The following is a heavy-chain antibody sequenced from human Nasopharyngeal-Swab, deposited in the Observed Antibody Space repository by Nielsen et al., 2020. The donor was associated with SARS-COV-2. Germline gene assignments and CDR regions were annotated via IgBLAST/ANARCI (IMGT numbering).Heavy chain of an antibody. Sequence: GGSLRLSCAASGFTFSSYGMHWVRQAPGKRLEWVAVISYDGSNKYYADSVKGRFTISRDNSKNTLYLQMNSLRAEDTAVYYCAREFPGSSGVYFDYWGQGTLVTVSS. CDR2: ISYDGSNK. CDR1: GFTFSSYG. V-gene: IGHV3-30*03. D-gene: IGHD7-27*01. CDR3: AREFPGSSGVYFDY. J-gene: IGHJ4*02.